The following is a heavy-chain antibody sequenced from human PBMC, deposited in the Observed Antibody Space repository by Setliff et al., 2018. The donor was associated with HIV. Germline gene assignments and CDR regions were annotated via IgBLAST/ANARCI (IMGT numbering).Heavy chain of an antibody. J-gene: IGHJ4*02. CDR1: GGTFSSNA. CDR3: AKAAVEMTTIAFGGPPGY. Sequence: SVKVSCKSSGGTFSSNAISWVRQAPGQGLEWMGTIIPFIDATHYAQSFQGRLTITADESSNTAYMELSSLRLHDTAVYYCAKAAVEMTTIAFGGPPGYWGQGTLVTVSS. V-gene: IGHV1-69*11. CDR2: IIPFIDAT. D-gene: IGHD3-16*01.